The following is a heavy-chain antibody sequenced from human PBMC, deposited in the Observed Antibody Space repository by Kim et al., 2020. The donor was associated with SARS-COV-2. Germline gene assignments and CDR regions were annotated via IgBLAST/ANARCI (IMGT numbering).Heavy chain of an antibody. CDR3: PRRTSRSWYDPFGY. D-gene: IGHD6-13*01. CDR1: GYKFTDYW. Sequence: GESLKISCKGSGYKFTDYWIAWVRQMPGKGLEWMGIIYPGDSDTRYSPSFQGQVTISADKSINTTYLQWSGLKASDTAMYYCPRRTSRSWYDPFGYWSQGTLVTVSS. V-gene: IGHV5-51*01. CDR2: IYPGDSDT. J-gene: IGHJ4*02.